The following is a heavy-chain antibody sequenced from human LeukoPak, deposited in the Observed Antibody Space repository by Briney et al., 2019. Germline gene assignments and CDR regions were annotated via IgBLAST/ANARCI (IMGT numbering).Heavy chain of an antibody. CDR3: VINTGGRADAFDI. CDR1: GGSFRRNT. CDR2: IVPISGTP. V-gene: IGHV1-69*05. D-gene: IGHD1-26*01. J-gene: IGHJ3*02. Sequence: SVKVSCKASGGSFRRNTIVWVRQAPGQGLEWMGMIVPISGTPNYAQKLQGRLTISTDESTSTAYMDLSNLRSDDTAIYYCVINTGGRADAFDIWGQGTLVTVSS.